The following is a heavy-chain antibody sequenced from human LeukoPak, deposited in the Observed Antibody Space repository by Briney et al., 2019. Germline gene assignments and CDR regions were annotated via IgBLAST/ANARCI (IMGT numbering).Heavy chain of an antibody. V-gene: IGHV4-4*07. CDR3: ARDLGGHCSSTSCYGEYYSDY. CDR1: GGSISSYY. J-gene: IGHJ4*02. D-gene: IGHD2-2*01. Sequence: SETLSLTCTVSGGSISSYYWSWIRQPAGKGLEWIGRISTSGSTNYNPSVKSRVTMSVDTSKNQFSLKLSSVTAADTAVYYCARDLGGHCSSTSCYGEYYSDYWGQGTLVTVSS. CDR2: ISTSGST.